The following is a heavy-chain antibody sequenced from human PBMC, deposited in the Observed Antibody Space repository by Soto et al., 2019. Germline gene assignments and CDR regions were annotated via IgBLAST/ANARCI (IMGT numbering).Heavy chain of an antibody. CDR2: IWYDSSNE. J-gene: IGHJ5*02. D-gene: IGHD2-15*01. V-gene: IGHV3-33*06. CDR1: GFPFSSYG. Sequence: GGSLRLSCAASGFPFSSYGMHWVRQAPGRGLEWVAAIWYDSSNEYYAESVKGRFTISRDNSKNTLYLQINSLRADDTAVYYCAKQAVVVAATPWFDPWGQGTLVTVSS. CDR3: AKQAVVVAATPWFDP.